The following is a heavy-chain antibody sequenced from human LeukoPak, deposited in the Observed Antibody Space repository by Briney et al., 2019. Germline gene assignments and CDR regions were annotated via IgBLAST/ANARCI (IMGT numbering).Heavy chain of an antibody. CDR3: AKTGDSSGYYY. CDR1: GFTFSSYA. V-gene: IGHV3-23*01. CDR2: ISGSGGST. D-gene: IGHD3-22*01. Sequence: GGSLRLSCAASGFTFSSYAMSWVRQAPGKGLEWVSAISGSGGSTYYADSVKGRFTIPRDNSKNTLYLQMNSLRAEDTAVYYCAKTGDSSGYYYWGQGTLVTVSS. J-gene: IGHJ4*02.